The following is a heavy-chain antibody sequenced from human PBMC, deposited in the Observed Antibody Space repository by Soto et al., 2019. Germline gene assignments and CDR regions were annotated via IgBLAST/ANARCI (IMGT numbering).Heavy chain of an antibody. CDR1: GGSISSGDYY. D-gene: IGHD3-22*01. CDR2: IYYSGST. J-gene: IGHJ4*02. CDR3: DRLFPSSGYFDY. Sequence: QVQLQESGPGLVKPSQTLSLTCTVSGGSISSGDYYWSWLRQPPGKGLEWIGYIYYSGSTYYNPSLKSRVTISVDTSKNQFSLKLSSVTAADTAVYYCDRLFPSSGYFDYWGQGTLVTVSS. V-gene: IGHV4-30-4*01.